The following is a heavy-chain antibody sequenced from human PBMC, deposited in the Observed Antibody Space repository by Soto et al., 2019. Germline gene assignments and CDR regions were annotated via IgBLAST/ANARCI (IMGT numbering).Heavy chain of an antibody. CDR3: AKGSPSRGHFDS. J-gene: IGHJ4*02. CDR2: ISYDGSNK. D-gene: IGHD3-16*01. V-gene: IGHV3-30*18. Sequence: GGSLRLSCAASGFTFSSYGMHWGRQAPGKGLEGVAVISYDGSNKYYADSVKGRFTISRDNSKNTLYLQMNSLRAEDTAVYYCAKGSPSRGHFDSWGQGPLVTSPQ. CDR1: GFTFSSYG.